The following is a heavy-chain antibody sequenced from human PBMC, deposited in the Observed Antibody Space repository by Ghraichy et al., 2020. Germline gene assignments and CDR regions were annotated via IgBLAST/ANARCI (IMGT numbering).Heavy chain of an antibody. V-gene: IGHV4-61*01. CDR3: ARAAIDYYYGMDV. CDR1: GGSVSSGSYY. Sequence: ESLNISCTVSGGSVSSGSYYWSWIRQPPGKGLEWIGYIYYSGSTNYNPSLKSRVTISVDTSKNQFSLKLSSVTAADTAVYYCARAAIDYYYGMDVWGQGTTVTVSS. CDR2: IYYSGST. J-gene: IGHJ6*02.